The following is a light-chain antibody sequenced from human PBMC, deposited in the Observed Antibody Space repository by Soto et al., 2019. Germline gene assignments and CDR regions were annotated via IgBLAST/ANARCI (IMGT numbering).Light chain of an antibody. CDR1: QIVSSRY. CDR2: DVS. V-gene: IGKV3-20*01. J-gene: IGKJ3*01. CDR3: QQYVSSPFT. Sequence: VVTQSPGTLSLYQGARAALSCRASQIVSSRYLAWYQQEPGQAPRRLIYDVSSRATGIPDRFSGSGSGTDFTLTIIRLEPEDCAVYYCQQYVSSPFTFGPGTKVDIK.